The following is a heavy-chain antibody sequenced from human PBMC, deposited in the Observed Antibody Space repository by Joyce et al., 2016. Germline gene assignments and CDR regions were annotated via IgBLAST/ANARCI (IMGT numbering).Heavy chain of an antibody. D-gene: IGHD3-10*01. J-gene: IGHJ4*02. CDR1: GNTFTRFD. CDR2: MNPNSGTT. Sequence: QVQLVQSGAEVKKPGASVKVSCKASGNTFTRFDLNWVRQASGQGLEWMGWMNPNSGTTGYAQSFQGRVTMTWNTSISTAYMELSRLTSDDTAVYYCTRPLASFFSSGSLSFDSWGQGTPVTVSS. V-gene: IGHV1-8*01. CDR3: TRPLASFFSSGSLSFDS.